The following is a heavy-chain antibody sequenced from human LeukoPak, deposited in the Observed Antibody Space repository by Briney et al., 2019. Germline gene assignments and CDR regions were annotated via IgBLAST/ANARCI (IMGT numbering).Heavy chain of an antibody. J-gene: IGHJ4*02. Sequence: ASVKVSCKASGYTFTSYDINWVRQATGQGLEWMGWMNPNSGNTGYAQKFQGRVTMTRNTSISTAYMELSSLTSDATAVYYCARWASGPTDYFDYWGQGTLVTVSS. V-gene: IGHV1-8*01. D-gene: IGHD3-3*01. CDR1: GYTFTSYD. CDR3: ARWASGPTDYFDY. CDR2: MNPNSGNT.